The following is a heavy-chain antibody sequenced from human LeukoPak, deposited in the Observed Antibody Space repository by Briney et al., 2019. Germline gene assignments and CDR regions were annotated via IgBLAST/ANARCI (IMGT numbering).Heavy chain of an antibody. CDR3: ARDPIAAAGDWFDP. Sequence: SETLSLTCTVSGGSISSYYWSWIRQPAGKGLEWIGRIYTSGSTNYNPSLKSRVTMSVDTSKNQFSLKLSSVTAADTAVYYRARDPIAAAGDWFDPWGQGTLVTVSS. CDR2: IYTSGST. D-gene: IGHD6-13*01. J-gene: IGHJ5*02. V-gene: IGHV4-4*07. CDR1: GGSISSYY.